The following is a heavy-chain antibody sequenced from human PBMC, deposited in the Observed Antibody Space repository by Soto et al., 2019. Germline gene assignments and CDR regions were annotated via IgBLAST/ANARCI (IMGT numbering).Heavy chain of an antibody. CDR3: ARVYGDYVSPYYYYMDV. J-gene: IGHJ6*03. V-gene: IGHV3-21*01. Sequence: GGSLRLSCAASGFTFSSYSMNWVRQAPGKGLEWVSSISSSSSYIYYADSVKSRFTISRDNAKNSLYLQMNSLRAEDTAVYYCARVYGDYVSPYYYYMDVWGKGTTVTVSS. D-gene: IGHD4-17*01. CDR2: ISSSSSYI. CDR1: GFTFSSYS.